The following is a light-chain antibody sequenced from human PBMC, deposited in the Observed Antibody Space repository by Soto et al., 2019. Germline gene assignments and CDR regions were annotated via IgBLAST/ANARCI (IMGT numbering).Light chain of an antibody. J-gene: IGLJ1*01. CDR1: SSNIGRTY. V-gene: IGLV1-47*01. CDR3: ASWDNDLSGDV. Sequence: QSVLTQPPSVSGAPGQTVTISCSGSSSNIGRTYVYWYQHFPGTAPKLLIYRNNQRPSGVPDRFSASKSGTSTSLAISGLRSEDEADYYCASWDNDLSGDVFGAGTKVTVL. CDR2: RNN.